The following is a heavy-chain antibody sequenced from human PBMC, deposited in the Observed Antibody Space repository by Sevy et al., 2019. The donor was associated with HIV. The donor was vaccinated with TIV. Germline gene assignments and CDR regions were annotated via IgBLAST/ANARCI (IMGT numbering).Heavy chain of an antibody. V-gene: IGHV3-21*01. CDR3: ARGPRGAAAADFDY. CDR1: GFTFSSYS. CDR2: ISSSSSYI. D-gene: IGHD6-13*01. Sequence: GESLKISCAASGFTFSSYSMNWVRQAPGKGLEWVSSISSSSSYIYYADSVKGRFTISRDNAKNSLYLQMNSLRAEDTAEYYCARGPRGAAAADFDYWGQGTLVTVSS. J-gene: IGHJ4*02.